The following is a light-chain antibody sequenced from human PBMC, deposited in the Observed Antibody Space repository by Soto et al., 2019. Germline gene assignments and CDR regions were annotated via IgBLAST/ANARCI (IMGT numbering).Light chain of an antibody. CDR3: QQYNDYWT. CDR1: QSVNIW. V-gene: IGKV1-5*03. CDR2: LAS. Sequence: DIQMTQSPSTLSASVGDTVTTTCRASQSVNIWLAWYQQKPGRAPNLLIYLASTLASGVPSRFSGSGSGTDFTLTISSLQPDDFATYYCQQYNDYWTFGQGTKVDIK. J-gene: IGKJ1*01.